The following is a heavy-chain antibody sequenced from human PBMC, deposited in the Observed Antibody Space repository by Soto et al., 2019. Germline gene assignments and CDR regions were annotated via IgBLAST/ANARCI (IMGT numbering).Heavy chain of an antibody. CDR1: GFTFSSYS. Sequence: GGSLRLSCAASGFTFSSYSMNWVRQAPGKGLEWVSSISSSSSYIYYADSVKGRFTISRDNAKNSLYLQMNSLRAEDTAVYYCARDVGQWIFGVVGGKNWFDPWGQGTLVTVSS. CDR2: ISSSSSYI. D-gene: IGHD3-3*01. V-gene: IGHV3-21*01. CDR3: ARDVGQWIFGVVGGKNWFDP. J-gene: IGHJ5*02.